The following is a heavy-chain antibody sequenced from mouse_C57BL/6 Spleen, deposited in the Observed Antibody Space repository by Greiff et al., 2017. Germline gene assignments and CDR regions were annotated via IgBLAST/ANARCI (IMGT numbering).Heavy chain of an antibody. J-gene: IGHJ2*01. D-gene: IGHD2-3*01. V-gene: IGHV1-61*01. CDR2: IYPSDSET. CDR1: GYTFTSYW. CDR3: ARSYGYYEDFDY. Sequence: QVQLQQPGAELVRPGSSVKLSCKASGYTFTSYWMDWVKQRPGQGLEWIGNIYPSDSETHYNQKFKDKATLTVDKSSSTAYMQLSSLTSEDSAVDYCARSYGYYEDFDYWGQGTTLTVSS.